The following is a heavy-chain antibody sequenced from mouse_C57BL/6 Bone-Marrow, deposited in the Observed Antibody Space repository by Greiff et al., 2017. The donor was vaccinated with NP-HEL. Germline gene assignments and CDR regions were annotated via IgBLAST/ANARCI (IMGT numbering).Heavy chain of an antibody. CDR2: IDPSDSYT. D-gene: IGHD1-1*01. J-gene: IGHJ2*01. Sequence: QVQLQQPGAELVMPGASVKLSCKASGYTFTSYWMHWVKQRPGQGLEWIGEIDPSDSYTYYNQKFKGKSTLTVDKSSSTAYMQLGSLTSEDSAVYYCARSVTYGSIDYWGQGTTLTVSS. CDR1: GYTFTSYW. V-gene: IGHV1-69*01. CDR3: ARSVTYGSIDY.